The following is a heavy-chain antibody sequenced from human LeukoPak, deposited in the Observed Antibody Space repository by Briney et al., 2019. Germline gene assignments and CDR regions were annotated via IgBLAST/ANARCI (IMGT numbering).Heavy chain of an antibody. V-gene: IGHV5-51*01. CDR3: ARPGSGGPDY. CDR1: GYSFPNFW. J-gene: IGHJ4*02. Sequence: GESLKISCKASGYSFPNFWIGWVRQMPGKGLGWMGIIFPFDSATKYSPSFQGQVTISADKSITTAYLQWSSLKASDTAMYYCARPGSGGPDYWGQGTLVTVSS. CDR2: IFPFDSAT. D-gene: IGHD3-3*01.